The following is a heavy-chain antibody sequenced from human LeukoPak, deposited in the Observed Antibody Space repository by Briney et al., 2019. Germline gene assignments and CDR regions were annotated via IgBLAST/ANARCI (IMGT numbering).Heavy chain of an antibody. CDR1: GYTFTSYD. J-gene: IGHJ6*03. V-gene: IGHV1-8*03. CDR3: ARGLYDSASSYSYFMDV. CDR2: MNSNSGNT. Sequence: GASVKVSCKTSGYTFTSYDVNWVRQATGQGLEWMGWMNSNSGNTGCAQKFQRRVTITRDTSISTAYMDLSSLGPEHTAVYYCARGLYDSASSYSYFMDVWGKRTTVTVSS. D-gene: IGHD3-3*01.